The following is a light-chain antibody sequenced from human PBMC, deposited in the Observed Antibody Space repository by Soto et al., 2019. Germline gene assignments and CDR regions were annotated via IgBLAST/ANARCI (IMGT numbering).Light chain of an antibody. Sequence: EIVMTQSPATLSVSPGERVTLSCRASQSVSSNLAWYQQKPGQAPRLLIYSASTRAPAIPARFSGSGSGTEFTLTISSLQSEDFAVYYCQQYNKWHPWLTFGGGNKVEIK. CDR2: SAS. CDR3: QQYNKWHPWLT. J-gene: IGKJ4*01. V-gene: IGKV3-15*01. CDR1: QSVSSN.